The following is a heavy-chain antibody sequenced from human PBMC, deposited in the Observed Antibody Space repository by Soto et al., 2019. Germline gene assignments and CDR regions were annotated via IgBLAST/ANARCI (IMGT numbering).Heavy chain of an antibody. CDR1: GYSFTYYW. Sequence: PGESLKISCKSSGYSFTYYWIGWVRQMPGKGLEWMGIIYPGDSDARYSPSFQGQVTISVDTSINTAFLRWNSLTASDTAMYYCARQADYNILTGYFYYFDYWGQGSLVTVSS. CDR2: IYPGDSDA. V-gene: IGHV5-51*01. CDR3: ARQADYNILTGYFYYFDY. D-gene: IGHD3-9*01. J-gene: IGHJ4*02.